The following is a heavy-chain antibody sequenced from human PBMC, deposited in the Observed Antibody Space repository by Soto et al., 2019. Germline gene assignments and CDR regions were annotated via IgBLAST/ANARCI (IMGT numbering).Heavy chain of an antibody. CDR2: VKRKSDGGTT. V-gene: IGHV3-15*01. CDR3: ARDAYCSSNTCPGALDI. D-gene: IGHD2-2*01. J-gene: IGHJ3*02. Sequence: EVQLVESGGGLVKPGGSLRLSCAASGFTFSDVWMTWVRQAPGKGLEWVGRVKRKSDGGTTDYAAPVKGRFTISRDDSKNTLYLQMNSLKVEDTAVYYCARDAYCSSNTCPGALDIWGQGTMVTVSS. CDR1: GFTFSDVW.